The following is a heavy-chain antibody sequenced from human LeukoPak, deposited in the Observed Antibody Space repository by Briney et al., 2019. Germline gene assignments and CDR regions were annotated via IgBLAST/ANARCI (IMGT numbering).Heavy chain of an antibody. CDR1: GYTFTGYY. Sequence: ASVKVSCKASGYTFTGYYMHWVRQAPGQGLEWMGWINPNSGGTNYAQKFQGRVTMTRDTSTSTAYMELSRLRSDDTAVYYCAREGYTAMAMNWFDPWGQGTLVTVSS. CDR2: INPNSGGT. CDR3: AREGYTAMAMNWFDP. J-gene: IGHJ5*02. V-gene: IGHV1-2*02. D-gene: IGHD5-18*01.